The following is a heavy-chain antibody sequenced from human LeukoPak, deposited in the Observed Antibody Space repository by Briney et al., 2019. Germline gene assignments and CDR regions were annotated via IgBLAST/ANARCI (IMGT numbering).Heavy chain of an antibody. CDR1: GGSISSRSYC. V-gene: IGHV4-61*02. CDR3: ARRVRGYCSSTSCYGSWTFDY. J-gene: IGHJ4*02. CDR2: IYTSGST. Sequence: SETLSLTCTVSGGSISSRSYCWSWIRQPPGKGLEWIGRIYTSGSTNYNPSLKSRVTISVDTSKNQFSLKLSSVTAADTAVYYCARRVRGYCSSTSCYGSWTFDYWGQGTLVTVSS. D-gene: IGHD2-2*01.